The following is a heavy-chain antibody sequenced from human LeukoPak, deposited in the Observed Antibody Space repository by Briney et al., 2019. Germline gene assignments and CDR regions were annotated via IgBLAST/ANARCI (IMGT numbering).Heavy chain of an antibody. CDR1: GFTFSSFV. J-gene: IGHJ4*02. V-gene: IGHV3-23*01. CDR3: AKDQVPGQY. Sequence: GGSLRLSCAASGFTFSSFVMSWVRQAPGKELEWVSAISGSGGSTFYADSVKGRFTISRDNSKNTLYLQMNILRAEDTAVYYCAKDQVPGQYWGQGTLVTVSS. CDR2: ISGSGGST.